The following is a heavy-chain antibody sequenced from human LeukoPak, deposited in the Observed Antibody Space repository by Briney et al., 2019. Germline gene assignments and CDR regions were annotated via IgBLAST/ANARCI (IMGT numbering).Heavy chain of an antibody. J-gene: IGHJ2*01. CDR2: ISASGGTT. D-gene: IGHD3-10*01. CDR1: GFTFSNYA. V-gene: IGHV3-23*01. Sequence: QPGGSLRLSCAASGFTFSNYAMNWVRQAPGKGPEWVSVISASGGTTHYADSVKGRFTISRDNSKSTLYLQMNGLRAEDTALYYCAKEYYLSGTYTHYWHFDLWGHGTLVTVSS. CDR3: AKEYYLSGTYTHYWHFDL.